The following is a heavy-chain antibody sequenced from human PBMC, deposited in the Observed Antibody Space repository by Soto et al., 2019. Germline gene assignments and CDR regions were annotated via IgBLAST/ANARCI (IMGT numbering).Heavy chain of an antibody. J-gene: IGHJ3*01. CDR2: ISWDGGYT. CDR1: GFSFVDYA. CDR3: GKDEVVCNTISSKDAFDY. Sequence: EVQLAESGGGLVQPGRSLRLSCEASGFSFVDYAMHWVRQVPWQGLEWVSGISWDGGYTGYADYVKGRFTISRDNAKKALYLQMDRLRVEDTALDYWGKDEVVCNTISSKDAFDYCGQGTKVTVS. D-gene: IGHD3-3*01. V-gene: IGHV3-9*01.